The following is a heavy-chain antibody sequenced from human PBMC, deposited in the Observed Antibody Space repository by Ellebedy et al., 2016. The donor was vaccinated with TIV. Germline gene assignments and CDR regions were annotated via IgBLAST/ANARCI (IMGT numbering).Heavy chain of an antibody. D-gene: IGHD2-8*01. Sequence: MPSETLSLTCTVSGGSVSSPNYYRTWIRQPPGKGLEWIGYIYSSGSTDYKPSLKTRVTISVDTSKNHFSMKLKSVTAADTAVYFCSGADGRATPRSWGQGTLVTVSS. V-gene: IGHV4-61*03. CDR2: IYSSGST. CDR3: SGADGRATPRS. J-gene: IGHJ5*02. CDR1: GGSVSSPNYY.